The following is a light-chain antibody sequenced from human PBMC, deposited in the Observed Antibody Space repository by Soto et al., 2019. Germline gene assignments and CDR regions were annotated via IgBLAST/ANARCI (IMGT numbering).Light chain of an antibody. CDR3: CSYAGSYPYV. CDR2: DVS. CDR1: SRDVGGYNY. V-gene: IGLV2-11*01. J-gene: IGLJ1*01. Sequence: SLLTQPRSVSGAPWQSVTIPCTGNSRDVGGYNYVSWYQQHPGKAPKLMIYDVSKRPSGVPDRFSGSKSGNTASLTISGLQAEDEADYYCCSYAGSYPYVFGTGTKVTVL.